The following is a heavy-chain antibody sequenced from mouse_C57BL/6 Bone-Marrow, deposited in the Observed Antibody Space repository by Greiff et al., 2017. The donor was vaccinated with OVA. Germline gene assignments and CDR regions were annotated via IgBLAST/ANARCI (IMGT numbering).Heavy chain of an antibody. Sequence: VKLMESGAELARPGASVKMSCKASGYTFTSYTIHWVKQRPGQGLEWIGYIDPTNDYTNYNQKLKGKATLTADKSSSTAYMQLSSLTSEDSAVYYCTRGYYFDYWGQGTTLTVSS. CDR1: GYTFTSYT. V-gene: IGHV1-4*01. CDR3: TRGYYFDY. J-gene: IGHJ2*01. CDR2: IDPTNDYT.